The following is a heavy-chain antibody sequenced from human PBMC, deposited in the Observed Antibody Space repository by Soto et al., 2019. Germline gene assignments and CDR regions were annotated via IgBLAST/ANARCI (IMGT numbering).Heavy chain of an antibody. CDR3: ARLGGYSYGLPSLVDY. Sequence: QVQLQESGPGLVKPSQTLSLTCTVSGGSISSGGYYWSWIRQHPGKGLEWIGYIYYSGSTYYNPSLKSRVTISVDTSKNQFSLKLNSVTAADTAVYYCARLGGYSYGLPSLVDYWGQGTLVTVSS. J-gene: IGHJ4*02. CDR2: IYYSGST. CDR1: GGSISSGGYY. V-gene: IGHV4-31*03. D-gene: IGHD5-18*01.